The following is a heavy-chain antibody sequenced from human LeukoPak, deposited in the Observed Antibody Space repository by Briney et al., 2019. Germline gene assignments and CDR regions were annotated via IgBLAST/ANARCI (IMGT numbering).Heavy chain of an antibody. J-gene: IGHJ4*02. V-gene: IGHV3-74*01. Sequence: GGFLRLSCAASGFTFSSYAMSWARQLPGKGLVWVSRISPTGSTTSYADSVKGRFTVSRDNAKNTLYLQVNNLRAEDTAVYYCARGPNSNWSGLDFWGQGTLLTVSS. CDR2: ISPTGSTT. CDR3: ARGPNSNWSGLDF. CDR1: GFTFSSYA. D-gene: IGHD6-6*01.